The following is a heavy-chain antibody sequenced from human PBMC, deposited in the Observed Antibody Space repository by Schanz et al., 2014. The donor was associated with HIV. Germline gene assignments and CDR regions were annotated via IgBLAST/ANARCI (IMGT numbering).Heavy chain of an antibody. D-gene: IGHD6-6*01. CDR1: GYTFTNYF. CDR3: AREGTAARQFYYYGMDV. J-gene: IGHJ6*02. Sequence: QVQLVQSGAEVKKPGASVKVSCKASGYTFTNYFIHWVRQAPGQGLEWMGWINPNSGDTDYAQKFQGRVTMTRDTSISTAYMELSRLRSDDTAVYYWAREGTAARQFYYYGMDVWGQGTTVTVSS. CDR2: INPNSGDT. V-gene: IGHV1-2*02.